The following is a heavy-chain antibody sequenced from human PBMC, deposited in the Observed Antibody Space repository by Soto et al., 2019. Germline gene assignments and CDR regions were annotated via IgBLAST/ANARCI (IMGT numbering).Heavy chain of an antibody. Sequence: QVQLVESGGGVVQPGRSLRLSCAASGFTFSPYGMHWVRQAPGKGLEWVAVISYDGNNKYYADSVKGRLTISRDNSKNTLYLQMNSLRAEDTAVYYCAKGQHCSTTSCYFYYYGMDVWGQGTTVAVSS. CDR3: AKGQHCSTTSCYFYYYGMDV. D-gene: IGHD2-2*01. CDR2: ISYDGNNK. CDR1: GFTFSPYG. J-gene: IGHJ6*02. V-gene: IGHV3-30*18.